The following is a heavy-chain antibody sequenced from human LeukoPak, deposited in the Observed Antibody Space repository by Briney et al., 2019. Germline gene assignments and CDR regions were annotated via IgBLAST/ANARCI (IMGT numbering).Heavy chain of an antibody. D-gene: IGHD2-2*01. CDR2: ISGSGGTT. CDR1: GFTFSNYS. V-gene: IGHV3-23*01. J-gene: IGHJ4*02. Sequence: GGSLRLSCAASGFTFSNYSMYWVRQAPGKGLECVSGISGSGGTTYYADSAKGRFTISRDNSKNTLYLQMISLRVEDTALYYCAKGYCGSNNCYPLDYWGQGTLVTVSS. CDR3: AKGYCGSNNCYPLDY.